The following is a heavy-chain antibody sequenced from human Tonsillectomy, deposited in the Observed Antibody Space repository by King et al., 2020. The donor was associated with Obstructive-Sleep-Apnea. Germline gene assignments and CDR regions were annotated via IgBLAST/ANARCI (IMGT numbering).Heavy chain of an antibody. CDR2: INPSGGST. CDR3: ARTIDCCSTSCSNRYGMDV. J-gene: IGHJ6*02. Sequence: QLVQSGAEVKKPGASVKVSCKASGYTFTSYYMHWVRQAPGQGLEWMGIINPSGGSTSYAQKFQGRVTMTRDTSTSTVYMELSSLRSEDTAVYYCARTIDCCSTSCSNRYGMDVWGQGTTVTVSS. CDR1: GYTFTSYY. D-gene: IGHD2-2*01. V-gene: IGHV1-46*01.